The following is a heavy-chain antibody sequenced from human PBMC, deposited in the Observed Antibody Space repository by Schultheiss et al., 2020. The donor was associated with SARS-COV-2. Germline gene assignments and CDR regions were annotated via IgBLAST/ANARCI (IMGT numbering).Heavy chain of an antibody. CDR3: AGNSSSWPFDS. V-gene: IGHV4-4*02. Sequence: SETLSLTCAVSGGSISSSNWWSWVRQPPGKGLEWIGEIYHSGSTNYNPSLKSRVTISVDTSKNQFSLKLSSVTAADTAVYYCAGNSSSWPFDSWGQGTLVTVSS. CDR2: IYHSGST. J-gene: IGHJ4*02. CDR1: GGSISSSNW. D-gene: IGHD6-13*01.